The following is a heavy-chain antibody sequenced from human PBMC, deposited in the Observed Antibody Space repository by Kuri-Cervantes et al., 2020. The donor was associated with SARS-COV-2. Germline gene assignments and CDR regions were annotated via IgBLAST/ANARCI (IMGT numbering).Heavy chain of an antibody. J-gene: IGHJ4*02. CDR3: ARVRRDSSGYYFGFDY. V-gene: IGHV3-30-3*01. CDR2: ISYDGSNK. Sequence: GGSLRLSCAASGFTFSSYAMSWVRQAPGKGLEWVAVISYDGSNKYYADSVKGRFTISRDNSKNTLYLQMNSLRAEDTAVYYCARVRRDSSGYYFGFDYWGQGTLVTVSS. D-gene: IGHD3-22*01. CDR1: GFTFSSYA.